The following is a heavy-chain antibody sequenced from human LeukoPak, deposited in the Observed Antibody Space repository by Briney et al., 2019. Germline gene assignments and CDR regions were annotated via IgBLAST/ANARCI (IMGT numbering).Heavy chain of an antibody. CDR1: GCSISSGYY. D-gene: IGHD6-6*01. CDR3: ARGLARGSSSTY. V-gene: IGHV4-38-2*02. Sequence: SETLSLTCTVSGCSISSGYYWGWVRQPPGEGLEWIGSFYHGDGSTYYNPSRNSRVTISVDTSKNQFSLRLTSVTATDTAVYYCARGLARGSSSTYWGHGTLVTVSS. J-gene: IGHJ4*01. CDR2: FYHGDGST.